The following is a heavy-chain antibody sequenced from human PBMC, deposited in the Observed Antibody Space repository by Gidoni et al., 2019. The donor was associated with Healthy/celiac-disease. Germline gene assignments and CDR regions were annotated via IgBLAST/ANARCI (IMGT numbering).Heavy chain of an antibody. CDR2: ISSSGSTI. CDR1: GFTFSSYE. Sequence: EVQLVESGGGLVQPGGSLRLSCAASGFTFSSYEMNWVRQAPGKGLEWVSYISSSGSTIYDADSVKGRFTISRDNAKNSLYLQMNSLRAEDTAVYYCARGSAVAGDFDYWGQGTLVTVSS. D-gene: IGHD6-19*01. V-gene: IGHV3-48*03. CDR3: ARGSAVAGDFDY. J-gene: IGHJ4*02.